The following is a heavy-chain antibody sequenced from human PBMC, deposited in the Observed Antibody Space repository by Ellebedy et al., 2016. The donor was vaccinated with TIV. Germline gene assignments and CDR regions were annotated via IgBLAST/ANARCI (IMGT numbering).Heavy chain of an antibody. D-gene: IGHD3-10*01. CDR1: GYRFTKFY. CDR3: ATYGSGTFASFDY. Sequence: ASVKVSCKASGYRFTKFYMHWMRQAPGQGPEWMGVMDPSVGTTTYAQKFQERVTMTRDISTSTVYMELSSLRSGDTAVYYCATYGSGTFASFDYWGQGTLVTVSS. J-gene: IGHJ4*02. CDR2: MDPSVGTT. V-gene: IGHV1-46*01.